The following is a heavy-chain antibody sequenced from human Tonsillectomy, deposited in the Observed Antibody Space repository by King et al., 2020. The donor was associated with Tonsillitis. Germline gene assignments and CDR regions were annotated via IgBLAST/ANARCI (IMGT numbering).Heavy chain of an antibody. D-gene: IGHD1-26*01. CDR1: GGSISSGDYY. CDR2: IYYSVTI. Sequence: MQLQESGPGLVKPSETLSLTCTVSGGSISSGDYYWAWIRQPPGKGLEWIGYIYYSVTIFYNPSLKSRITISGGTSENRFSLTLTAVTAADTALYFCARYVSGSFDCWGQGALVTVSS. J-gene: IGHJ4*02. V-gene: IGHV4-39*01. CDR3: ARYVSGSFDC.